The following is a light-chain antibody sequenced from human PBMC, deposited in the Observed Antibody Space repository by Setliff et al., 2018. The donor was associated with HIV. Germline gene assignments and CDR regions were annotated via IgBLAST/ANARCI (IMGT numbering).Light chain of an antibody. Sequence: RISISCSGTSSNIGGHFVYWYQQFPGTAPKLLIHRNDLRPSGVPDRFSASKSGTSASLAISGLRSDDEAVYYCASWDDMLSVEFGGGTKVTVL. CDR3: ASWDDMLSVE. J-gene: IGLJ3*02. V-gene: IGLV1-47*01. CDR2: RND. CDR1: SSNIGGHF.